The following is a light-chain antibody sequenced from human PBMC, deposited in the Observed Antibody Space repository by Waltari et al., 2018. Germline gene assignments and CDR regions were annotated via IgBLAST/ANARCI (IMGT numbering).Light chain of an antibody. V-gene: IGLV2-23*02. J-gene: IGLJ3*02. CDR1: RSNIGNDNF. CDR2: VVS. CDR3: CSYVDTTSWL. Sequence: QSALTQPASVSGSPGQSLTLSCTGTRSNIGNDNFLSWYQHQPGQAPKLVIDVVSARPSGVSNRFSGSKSGNTASLTISGLQPEDEAYYYCCSYVDTTSWLFGGVTKLTVL.